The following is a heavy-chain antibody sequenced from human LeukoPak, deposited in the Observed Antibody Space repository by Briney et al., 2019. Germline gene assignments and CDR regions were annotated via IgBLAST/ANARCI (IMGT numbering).Heavy chain of an antibody. CDR1: GFTFSSYE. V-gene: IGHV3-48*03. Sequence: QPGGSLRLSCAASGFTFSSYEMNWVRQAPGKGLEWVSYISSSGSTIYYADSVKGRFTISRDNAKNSLYLQMNSLRAEDTAVYYCAKDREGGSYSVPNFDYWGQGTLVTVSS. CDR3: AKDREGGSYSVPNFDY. D-gene: IGHD1-26*01. J-gene: IGHJ4*02. CDR2: ISSSGSTI.